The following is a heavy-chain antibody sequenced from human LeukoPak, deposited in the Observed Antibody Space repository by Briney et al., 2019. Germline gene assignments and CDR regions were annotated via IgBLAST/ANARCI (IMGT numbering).Heavy chain of an antibody. CDR2: INHSGST. D-gene: IGHD2-2*01. Sequence: PSETLSLTCAVYGGSSSGYYWSWIRQPPGKGLEWIGEINHSGSTNYNPSLKSRVTISVDTSKNQFSLKLSSVTAADTAVYYCARGGHPGVVPAASVRNWFDPWGQGTLVTISS. V-gene: IGHV4-34*01. CDR3: ARGGHPGVVPAASVRNWFDP. J-gene: IGHJ5*02. CDR1: GGSSSGYY.